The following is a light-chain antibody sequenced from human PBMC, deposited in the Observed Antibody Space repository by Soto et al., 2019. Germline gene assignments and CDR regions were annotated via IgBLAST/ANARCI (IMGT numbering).Light chain of an antibody. J-gene: IGKJ5*01. CDR3: QQYGSTPPIT. CDR2: GAS. V-gene: IGKV3-20*01. Sequence: EIVLTQSPGTLSLSPGERATLSCRASQSVSSSYLAWYQQKPGQAPRLLIYGASSRDTGIPDRFSGSGSGTDFTLTISRLEPEDFAVYYCQQYGSTPPITFGQRTRLEIK. CDR1: QSVSSSY.